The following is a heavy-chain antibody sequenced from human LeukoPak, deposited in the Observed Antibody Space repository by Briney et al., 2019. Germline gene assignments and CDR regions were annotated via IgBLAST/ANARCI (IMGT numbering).Heavy chain of an antibody. CDR2: ISSSSSYI. CDR3: ARDYEAYDSSGYYGY. D-gene: IGHD3-22*01. J-gene: IGHJ4*02. CDR1: GFTCSSYS. Sequence: AGGSLRLSGAASGFTCSSYSMNWVRQAPGKGLEWVSSISSSSSYIYYADSVKGRFTISRDNAKDSLYLQMNSLRAEDTAVYYCARDYEAYDSSGYYGYWGQGTLVTVSS. V-gene: IGHV3-21*01.